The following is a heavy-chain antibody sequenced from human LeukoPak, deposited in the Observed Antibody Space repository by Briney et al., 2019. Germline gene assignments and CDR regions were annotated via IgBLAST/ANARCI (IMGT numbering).Heavy chain of an antibody. J-gene: IGHJ3*02. Sequence: WASVKVSCKASGYTFTSYAMNWVRQAPGQGLEWMGWINPNSGGTNYAQKFQGRVTMTRDTSISTAYMELSGLRSEDTAVYYCARNYYDSSEEAFDIWGQGTMVTVSS. CDR1: GYTFTSYA. V-gene: IGHV1-2*02. CDR3: ARNYYDSSEEAFDI. D-gene: IGHD3-22*01. CDR2: INPNSGGT.